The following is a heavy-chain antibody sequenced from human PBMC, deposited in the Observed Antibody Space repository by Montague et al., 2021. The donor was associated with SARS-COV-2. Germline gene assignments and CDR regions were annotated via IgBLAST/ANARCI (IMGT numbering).Heavy chain of an antibody. CDR1: GFTFSSFG. CDR2: ISYDGSNQ. Sequence: SLRLSCAASGFTFSSFGMHWVRQPPGKGLEWVALISYDGSNQNYADSVKGRFTISRDNSKNTLFLQMNSLRVEDTAVYYCTKDLTYYAAGRYLIAYQLDYWAPGGLVPVS. CDR3: TKDLTYYAAGRYLIAYQLDY. J-gene: IGHJ4*01. V-gene: IGHV3-30*18. D-gene: IGHD3-10*01.